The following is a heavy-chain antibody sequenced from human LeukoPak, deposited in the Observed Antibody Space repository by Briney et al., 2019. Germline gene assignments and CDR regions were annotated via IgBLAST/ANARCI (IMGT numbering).Heavy chain of an antibody. CDR2: ISYDGSNK. CDR1: GFTFSSYA. J-gene: IGHJ4*02. Sequence: GGSLRLSCAASGFTFSSYAMHWVRQAPGKGLEWVAVISYDGSNKYYADSVKGRFTISRDNSKNTLYLQMNSLRAEDTAVYYCARNSLYCSGGSCYPDYWGQGTLVTVSS. V-gene: IGHV3-30*04. CDR3: ARNSLYCSGGSCYPDY. D-gene: IGHD2-15*01.